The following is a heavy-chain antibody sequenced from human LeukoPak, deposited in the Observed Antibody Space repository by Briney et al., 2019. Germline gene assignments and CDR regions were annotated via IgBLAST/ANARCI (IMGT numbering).Heavy chain of an antibody. D-gene: IGHD1-26*01. CDR3: ARDRSGSYFHLFDY. CDR1: GGTFSSYA. J-gene: IGHJ4*02. Sequence: SVKVSCKASGGTFSSYAISWVRQAPGQGLEWMGGITPIFGTANYAQKFQGRVTITADESTSTAYMELSSLRSEDTAVYYCARDRSGSYFHLFDYWGQGTLVTVSS. V-gene: IGHV1-69*01. CDR2: ITPIFGTA.